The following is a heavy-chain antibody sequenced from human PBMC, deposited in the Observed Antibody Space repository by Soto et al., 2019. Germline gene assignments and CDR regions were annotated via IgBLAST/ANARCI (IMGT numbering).Heavy chain of an antibody. CDR3: VREFAPGSPNYDC. V-gene: IGHV3-23*01. CDR1: GFTFSSYA. Sequence: PGGSLRLSCAASGFTFSSYAMGWVRQAPGKGLEWVSTLTRSGTTPYAESVRGRFTISRDNSKNTLYLQMDDLRAEDTAVYYCVREFAPGSPNYDCWGLGTLVTVSS. D-gene: IGHD3-10*01. J-gene: IGHJ4*02. CDR2: LTRSGTT.